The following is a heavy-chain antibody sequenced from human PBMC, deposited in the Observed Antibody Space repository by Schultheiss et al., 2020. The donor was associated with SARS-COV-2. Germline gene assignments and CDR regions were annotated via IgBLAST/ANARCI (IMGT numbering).Heavy chain of an antibody. D-gene: IGHD2-2*01. CDR1: GFTFSSYS. CDR2: ISFDGGNK. J-gene: IGHJ6*03. Sequence: GGSLRLSCAASGFTFSSYSMNWVRQAPGKGLEWVAVISFDGGNKYYADSMKGRFTISRDNSKKTMYLQMNSLRPEDTAVYYCARGHCSSVSCHTYYYYYYLDVWGEGTTVTVSS. V-gene: IGHV3-30*03. CDR3: ARGHCSSVSCHTYYYYYYLDV.